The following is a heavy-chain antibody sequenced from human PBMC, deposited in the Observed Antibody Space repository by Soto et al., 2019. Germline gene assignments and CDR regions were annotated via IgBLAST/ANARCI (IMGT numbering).Heavy chain of an antibody. J-gene: IGHJ5*02. V-gene: IGHV4-34*09. CDR3: ARVGGISWFDP. CDR2: INHSGST. D-gene: IGHD3-16*01. CDR1: GGSFSCYY. Sequence: TLSLTCAVYGGSFSCYYWSWIRQPPGKGLEWIGEINHSGSTNYNPSLKSRVTISVDTSKNQFSLKLSSVTAADTAVYYCARVGGISWFDPWGQGTLVTVSS.